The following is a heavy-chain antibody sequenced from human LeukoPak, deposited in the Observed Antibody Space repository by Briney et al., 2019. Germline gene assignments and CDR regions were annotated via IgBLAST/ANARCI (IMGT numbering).Heavy chain of an antibody. CDR1: GFTFSSYG. V-gene: IGHV3-33*01. CDR2: IWYDGSNK. J-gene: IGHJ6*02. CDR3: AREQLPYYYGMDV. Sequence: AGGSLRLSCAASGFTFSSYGMHWVRQAPDKGLEWVAVIWYDGSNKYYADSVKGRFTISRDNSKNTLYLQMNSLRAEDTAVYYCAREQLPYYYGMDVWGQGTTVTVSS. D-gene: IGHD2-2*01.